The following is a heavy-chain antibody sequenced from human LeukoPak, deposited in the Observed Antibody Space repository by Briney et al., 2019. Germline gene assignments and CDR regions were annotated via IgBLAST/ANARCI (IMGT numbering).Heavy chain of an antibody. D-gene: IGHD4-23*01. V-gene: IGHV3-23*01. CDR3: AKGSTVGAQPDY. CDR1: GFTFSSYA. Sequence: GGSLRLSCAASGFTFSSYAMIWVRQPPGKGLEWVCIILAGSSTYYTDSVKGRFTISRDNSKNTLYLQMDSLRAEDTAVYYCAKGSTVGAQPDYWGQGTLVTVSS. J-gene: IGHJ4*02. CDR2: IILAGSST.